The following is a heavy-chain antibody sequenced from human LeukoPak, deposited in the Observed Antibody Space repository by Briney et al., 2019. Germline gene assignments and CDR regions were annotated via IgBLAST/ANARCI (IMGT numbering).Heavy chain of an antibody. CDR2: ISAYNGNT. J-gene: IGHJ6*02. CDR1: GYTFTSYG. CDR3: ARDVVPAAMPYYYHYYGMDV. D-gene: IGHD2-2*01. V-gene: IGHV1-18*01. Sequence: GASVTVSCKASGYTFTSYGISWVRQAPGQGLEWMGWISAYNGNTNYAQKLQGRVTMTTDTSTSTAYMELRSLRSDDTAVYYCARDVVPAAMPYYYHYYGMDVWGQGTTVTVSS.